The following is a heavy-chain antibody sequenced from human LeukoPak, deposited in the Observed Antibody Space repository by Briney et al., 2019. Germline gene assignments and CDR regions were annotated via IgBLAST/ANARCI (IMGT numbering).Heavy chain of an antibody. D-gene: IGHD4-23*01. J-gene: IGHJ4*02. V-gene: IGHV3-53*01. CDR1: GFTVSTNY. CDR3: AKDTLGTRVDYFDY. Sequence: PGGSLRLSCAASGFTVSTNYMSWVRQAPGKGLEWVSLIYRGGRTYYADSVKGRFTISRDNSKNTLYLQMNSLRAEDTDVYYCAKDTLGTRVDYFDYWGQGTLVTVSS. CDR2: IYRGGRT.